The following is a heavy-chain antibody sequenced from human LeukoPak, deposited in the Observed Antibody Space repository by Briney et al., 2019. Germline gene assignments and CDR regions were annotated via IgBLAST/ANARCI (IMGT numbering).Heavy chain of an antibody. D-gene: IGHD1-26*01. Sequence: PGGSLRLSCAASGFTFSSYAMSWVRQAPGKGLEWVSAISGSGGSTYYADSVKGRFTISRDNSKNTLYLQMNSLRAEDTAVYYCAKVPSVQWELLPFDYWGQGTLVTVPS. CDR2: ISGSGGST. CDR1: GFTFSSYA. J-gene: IGHJ4*02. CDR3: AKVPSVQWELLPFDY. V-gene: IGHV3-23*01.